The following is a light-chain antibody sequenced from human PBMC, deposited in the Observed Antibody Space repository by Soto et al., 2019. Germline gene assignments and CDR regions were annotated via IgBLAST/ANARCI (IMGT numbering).Light chain of an antibody. V-gene: IGKV1-39*01. J-gene: IGKJ2*01. CDR3: QQSYSPPRT. CDR1: QSVRTH. Sequence: DIQMTQSPSSLSASIGDRVTITCRASQSVRTHLNWYHQKPVKAPELLIYAASSLQAGVPSRFSGSGSWSDFTLTISSLHPEDFGDYYCQQSYSPPRTFGQGTNLEIK. CDR2: AAS.